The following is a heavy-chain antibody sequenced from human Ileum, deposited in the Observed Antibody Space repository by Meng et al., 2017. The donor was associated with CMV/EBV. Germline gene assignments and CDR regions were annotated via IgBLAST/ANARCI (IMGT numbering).Heavy chain of an antibody. CDR2: IWYDGTNI. J-gene: IGHJ1*01. Sequence: GESLKIPCAASGFNFTNYDMHWVRQAPVKGLEWVIIIWYDGTNIYYADSVKGRFPISRDNSNNTLYLQMNSLRPEDTAFYSCAKDPIGFCTTALGCQGGYFQQWGQGTLVTVSS. D-gene: IGHD2-8*01. CDR3: AKDPIGFCTTALGCQGGYFQQ. V-gene: IGHV3-30*02. CDR1: GFNFTNYD.